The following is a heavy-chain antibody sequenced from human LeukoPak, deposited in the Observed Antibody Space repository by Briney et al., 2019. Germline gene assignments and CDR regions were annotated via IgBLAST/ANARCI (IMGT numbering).Heavy chain of an antibody. CDR2: ISTSSSHT. V-gene: IGHV3-11*05. D-gene: IGHD3-9*01. CDR1: GFTFSDYS. Sequence: GGSLRLSCAASGFTFSDYSMNWIRQAPGKGLEWVSYISTSSSHTNYADSVKGRFAISRDNAKNSLFLQMSRLRVEDTALYYCARVGEADYDILTGPDYWGQGTLVTVSS. CDR3: ARVGEADYDILTGPDY. J-gene: IGHJ4*02.